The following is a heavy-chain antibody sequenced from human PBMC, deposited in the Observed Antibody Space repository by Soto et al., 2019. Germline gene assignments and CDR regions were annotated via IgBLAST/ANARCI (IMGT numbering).Heavy chain of an antibody. Sequence: QVQLVESGGGLVKPGGSLRLSCAASGFTFSDYYMSWIRQAPGKGLEWVSYISSSGSTIYYADSVKGRFTISRDNAKNTLYLQMTSLRAEDTAVYYCATCGRFLEWLSTSYYGMDVWGQGTTVTVSS. J-gene: IGHJ6*02. CDR2: ISSSGSTI. CDR3: ATCGRFLEWLSTSYYGMDV. D-gene: IGHD3-3*01. CDR1: GFTFSDYY. V-gene: IGHV3-11*01.